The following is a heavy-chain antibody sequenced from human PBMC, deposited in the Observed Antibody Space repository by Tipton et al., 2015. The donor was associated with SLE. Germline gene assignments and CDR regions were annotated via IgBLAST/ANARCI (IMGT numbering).Heavy chain of an antibody. CDR3: ARDSVSLRFLELFFDY. D-gene: IGHD3-3*01. CDR2: INPSGGST. V-gene: IGHV1-46*03. Sequence: QSGAEVKKPGASVKVSCKASGYTFTSYYMHWVRQAPGQGLEWMGIINPSGGSTSYAQKFQGRVTMTRDTSTSTVYMELSSLRSEDTAVYYCARDSVSLRFLELFFDYWGQGTLVTVSS. J-gene: IGHJ4*02. CDR1: GYTFTSYY.